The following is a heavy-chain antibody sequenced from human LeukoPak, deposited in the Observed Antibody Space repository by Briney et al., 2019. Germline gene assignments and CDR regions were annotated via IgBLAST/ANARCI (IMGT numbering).Heavy chain of an antibody. J-gene: IGHJ6*02. CDR3: ARESRGSSWYSPDYYYYGMDV. CDR1: GFTVSSNY. CDR2: IYSGGST. D-gene: IGHD6-13*01. V-gene: IGHV3-53*04. Sequence: GGSLRLSCAASGFTVSSNYMSWVRQAPGKGLEWVSVIYSGGSTYYADSAKGRFTISRHNSKNTLYLQMNSLRAEDTAVYYCARESRGSSWYSPDYYYYGMDVWGQGTTVTVSS.